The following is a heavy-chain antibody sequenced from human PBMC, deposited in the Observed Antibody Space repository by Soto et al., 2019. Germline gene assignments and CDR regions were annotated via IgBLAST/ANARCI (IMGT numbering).Heavy chain of an antibody. CDR1: RFTFSTYI. Sequence: EVQLLESGGGLVQPGGSLRLSCAASRFTFSTYIMSWVRQAPGKGLEWVSGISGSGGTTYYADSVKGRFTISRDNSKSTRYLQMSSLRAEDTAVYYGAKYGGGATSGWYFDLWGRGTLVTVSS. J-gene: IGHJ2*01. D-gene: IGHD1-26*01. CDR3: AKYGGGATSGWYFDL. CDR2: ISGSGGTT. V-gene: IGHV3-23*01.